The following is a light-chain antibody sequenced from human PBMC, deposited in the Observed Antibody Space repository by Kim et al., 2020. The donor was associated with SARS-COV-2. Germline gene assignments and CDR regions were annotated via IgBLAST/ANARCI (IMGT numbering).Light chain of an antibody. CDR3: CSYAGTVV. J-gene: IGLJ2*01. CDR1: SSDV. CDR2: EVN. V-gene: IGLV2-23*02. Sequence: QSALTQPASVSGSPGQSITISCTGASSDVVSWYQHHPGEAPKLIIFEVNKRPSQISNRFSGSKSVNTASLTIPGLQPEDEANYSFCSYAGTVVFGGG.